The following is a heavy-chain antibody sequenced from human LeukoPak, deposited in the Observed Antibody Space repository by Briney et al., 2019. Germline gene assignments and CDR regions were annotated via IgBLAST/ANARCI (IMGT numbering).Heavy chain of an antibody. CDR3: AKEVGSGLFEDY. Sequence: GGSLRLSCAASEFSVGSNYMTWVRQAPGKGLEWVSAISGSGGSTYYADSVKGRFTISRDNSKNTLYLQMNSLRAEDTAVYYCAKEVGSGLFEDYWGQGTLVTVSS. CDR1: EFSVGSNY. CDR2: ISGSGGST. D-gene: IGHD3-22*01. V-gene: IGHV3-23*01. J-gene: IGHJ4*02.